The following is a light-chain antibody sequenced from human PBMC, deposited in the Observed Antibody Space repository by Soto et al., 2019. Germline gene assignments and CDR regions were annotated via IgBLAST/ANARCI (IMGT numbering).Light chain of an antibody. CDR3: SSYTSKSSLI. V-gene: IGLV2-14*01. J-gene: IGLJ2*01. Sequence: QSALTQPASVSGSPGQSITISCAGTMRDVGAYNLVSWYQQHPGRAPKLIIYEVRNRPSGISLRFSGSKSGNTASLTISGLQAEDEADYYCSSYTSKSSLIFGGGTKLTVL. CDR2: EVR. CDR1: MRDVGAYNL.